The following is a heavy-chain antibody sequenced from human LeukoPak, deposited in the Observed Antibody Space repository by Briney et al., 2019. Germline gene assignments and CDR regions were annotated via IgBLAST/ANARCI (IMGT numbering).Heavy chain of an antibody. CDR3: ARDWWIQLWSNWFDP. V-gene: IGHV3-21*01. Sequence: GGSLRLSCAASGFTFSSYSMNWVRQAPGKGLEWVSSISSSSSYIYYADSVKGRFTISRDNAKNSLYLQMNSLRAEDTAVYYCARDWWIQLWSNWFDPWGQGTLVTVSS. CDR1: GFTFSSYS. J-gene: IGHJ5*02. CDR2: ISSSSSYI. D-gene: IGHD5-18*01.